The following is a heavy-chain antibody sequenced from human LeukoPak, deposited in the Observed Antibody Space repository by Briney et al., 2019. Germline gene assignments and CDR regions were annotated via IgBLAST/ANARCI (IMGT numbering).Heavy chain of an antibody. V-gene: IGHV3-23*01. CDR3: AKGGIEVTAPDC. CDR2: IRGYGGSI. CDR1: GFTFSTDT. D-gene: IGHD2/OR15-2a*01. J-gene: IGHJ4*02. Sequence: GGSLRLSCVASGFTFSTDTMSWVRQAPGKGLEWVSRIRGYGGSIGYADSVKGRFTISRDNSKNTLYLQMSSLRVEDTAVYYCAKGGIEVTAPDCWGQGTLVTVSS.